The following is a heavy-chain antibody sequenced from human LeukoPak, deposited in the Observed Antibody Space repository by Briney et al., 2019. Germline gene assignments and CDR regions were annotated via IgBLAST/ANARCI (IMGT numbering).Heavy chain of an antibody. CDR1: GYTFTSYA. D-gene: IGHD1-1*01. V-gene: IGHV7-4-1*02. Sequence: ASVKVSCKASGYTFTSYAMNWVRQAPGQGLEWMGWINTNTGNPTYAQGFTGRFVFSLDTSVSTAYLQISSLKAEDTAVYYCAREGVGERIYNWFDPWGQGTLVTVSS. J-gene: IGHJ5*02. CDR3: AREGVGERIYNWFDP. CDR2: INTNTGNP.